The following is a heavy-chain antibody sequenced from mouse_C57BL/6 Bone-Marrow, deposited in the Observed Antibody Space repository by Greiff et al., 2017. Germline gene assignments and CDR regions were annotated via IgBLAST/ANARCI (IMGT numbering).Heavy chain of an antibody. CDR3: ARGAGTRAMDY. J-gene: IGHJ4*01. CDR1: GFTFSDYG. V-gene: IGHV5-17*01. D-gene: IGHD4-1*01. CDR2: ISSGSSPI. Sequence: EVKLVESGGGLVKPGGSLKLSCAASGFTFSDYGMHWVRQAPEKGLEWVAYISSGSSPIYYADTVKGRFTISRDNAKNTLFLQMTSLRSEDTAMYYCARGAGTRAMDYWGQGTSVTVSS.